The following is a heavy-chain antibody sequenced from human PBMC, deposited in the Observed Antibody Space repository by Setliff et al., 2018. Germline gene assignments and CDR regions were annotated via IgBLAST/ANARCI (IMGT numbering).Heavy chain of an antibody. CDR2: INSGGSST. CDR3: AKFSSVPGSRFFDY. CDR1: GFTFSSSS. V-gene: IGHV3-23*01. Sequence: LRLSCAASGFTFSSSSMTWVRQAPGKGLEWVSAINSGGSSTYYADSVKGRFTISRDNSKNTLYLQMDSLRAEDTAIYSCAKFSSVPGSRFFDYWGQGALVTVSS. J-gene: IGHJ4*02. D-gene: IGHD2-2*01.